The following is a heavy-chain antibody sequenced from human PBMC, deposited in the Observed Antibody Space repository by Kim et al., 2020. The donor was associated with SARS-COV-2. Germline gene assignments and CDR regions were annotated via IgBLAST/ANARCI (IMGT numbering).Heavy chain of an antibody. CDR3: ARLGKVAVAGSYYYYGMDV. D-gene: IGHD6-19*01. V-gene: IGHV4-4*07. J-gene: IGHJ6*02. CDR2: IHSTGTT. Sequence: SETLSLTCSVSGGSISGYYWTWIRQVAGKGLEWIGRIHSTGTTVYNPSLNSRVTVSLDTSRRQFSLKLNSVTAADTAIYYCARLGKVAVAGSYYYYGMDVWGQGTTVTVSS. CDR1: GGSISGYY.